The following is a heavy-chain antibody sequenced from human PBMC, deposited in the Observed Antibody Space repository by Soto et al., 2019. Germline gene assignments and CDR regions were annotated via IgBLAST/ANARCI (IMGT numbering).Heavy chain of an antibody. V-gene: IGHV1-3*01. Sequence: GASVKVSCKASGYTFTSYAMHWVRQAPGQRLEWMGWINAGNGNTKYAQNFQGRVTMTTDTSTSTAYMEVRRLRSDDPAVYYCARDFGSDLSAPGAVFGYWGQGTLVTVSS. D-gene: IGHD3-3*01. CDR3: ARDFGSDLSAPGAVFGY. CDR1: GYTFTSYA. CDR2: INAGNGNT. J-gene: IGHJ4*02.